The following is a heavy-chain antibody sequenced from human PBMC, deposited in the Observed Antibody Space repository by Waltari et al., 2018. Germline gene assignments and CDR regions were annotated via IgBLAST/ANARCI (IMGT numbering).Heavy chain of an antibody. CDR2: IYYTGSA. CDR3: ARPRYSGSYSDY. CDR1: GDSISSNGNY. Sequence: QLQLQESGPGLVDPSETLSLTCTVSGDSISSNGNYWGWVRQPPGKGLEWIGSIYYTGSASYNPSLKSRVTISVDTSKNQFSLKLSSVSAADTAVYYCARPRYSGSYSDYWGQGTLVTVSS. D-gene: IGHD1-26*01. V-gene: IGHV4-39*07. J-gene: IGHJ4*02.